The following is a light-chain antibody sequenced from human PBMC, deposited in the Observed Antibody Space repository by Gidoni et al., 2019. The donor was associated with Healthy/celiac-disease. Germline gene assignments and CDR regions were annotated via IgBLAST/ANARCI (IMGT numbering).Light chain of an antibody. CDR1: QSISSY. V-gene: IGKV1-39*01. Sequence: DIQMTQSPSSLSASVGDRVTITCRASQSISSYLNWYQQKPGKAPKLLIYAASSLQSGVPSRFSCSGSGTDFTLTISSLQPEDFATYYCQQSYSTPPGFGQGTRLEI. CDR2: AAS. CDR3: QQSYSTPPG. J-gene: IGKJ5*01.